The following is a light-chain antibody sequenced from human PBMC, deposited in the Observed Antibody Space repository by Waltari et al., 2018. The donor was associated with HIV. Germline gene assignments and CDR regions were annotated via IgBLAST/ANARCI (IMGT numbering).Light chain of an antibody. J-gene: IGLJ2*01. CDR2: DVI. CDR1: SSDVGGYHY. V-gene: IGLV2-8*01. CDR3: SSHAGSKVV. Sequence: QSALTQPPSASGSPGQSVTLSCTRTSSDVGGYHYVSWHQQHPGKAPKLMIYDVIKRPSGVPDRFSGSKSGNTASLTVSGLQPEDEADYYCSSHAGSKVVFGGGTRLTVL.